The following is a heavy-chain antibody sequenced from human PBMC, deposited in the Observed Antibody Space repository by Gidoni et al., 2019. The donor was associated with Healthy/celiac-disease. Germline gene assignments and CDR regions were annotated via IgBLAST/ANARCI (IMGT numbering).Heavy chain of an antibody. J-gene: IGHJ4*02. CDR1: GFTFSSYG. CDR3: ARVKYSSSCLDY. Sequence: QVQLVESGGGVVQPGRSLRLSCAASGFTFSSYGMHWVRQAPGKGLEWVAVIWYDGSNKYYADSVKGRFTISRDNSKNTLYLQMNSLRAEDTAVYYCARVKYSSSCLDYWGQGTLVTVSS. D-gene: IGHD6-13*01. V-gene: IGHV3-33*01. CDR2: IWYDGSNK.